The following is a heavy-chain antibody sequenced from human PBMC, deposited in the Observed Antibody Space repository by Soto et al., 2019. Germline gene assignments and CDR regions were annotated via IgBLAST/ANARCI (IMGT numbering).Heavy chain of an antibody. CDR2: MTSDMKTI. Sequence: EVPLVESGGGLVQPGGSLRLSCAASGFTFSVYSMNWIRQAPGKGLQWVSYMTSDMKTIHYADSVQGRFTISRDNAKNLVYLQMTSLRDEDTAVYYCARSVEGHFDYWGQGALVTVSS. CDR3: ARSVEGHFDY. CDR1: GFTFSVYS. J-gene: IGHJ4*02. D-gene: IGHD6-19*01. V-gene: IGHV3-48*02.